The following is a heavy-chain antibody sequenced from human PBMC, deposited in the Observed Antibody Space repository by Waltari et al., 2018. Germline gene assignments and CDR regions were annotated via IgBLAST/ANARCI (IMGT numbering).Heavy chain of an antibody. CDR3: ARLLEYSSSWYPFDY. CDR2: IYWNDDK. J-gene: IGHJ4*02. V-gene: IGHV2-5*01. Sequence: QITLKESGPTLVKPTQTLTLTCTFSGFSLSTSGVGVGWIRQPPGKALEWLALIYWNDDKRYSPSLKSRLTSTKDTSKNQVVLTMTNMDPVDTATYYCARLLEYSSSWYPFDYWGQGTLVTVSS. D-gene: IGHD6-13*01. CDR1: GFSLSTSGVG.